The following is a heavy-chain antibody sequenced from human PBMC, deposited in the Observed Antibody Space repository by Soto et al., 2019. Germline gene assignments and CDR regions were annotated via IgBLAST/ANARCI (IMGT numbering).Heavy chain of an antibody. D-gene: IGHD2-21*02. J-gene: IGHJ6*02. CDR3: AKCKGRLSNKCYYGMDV. CDR1: GFTFSNYG. Sequence: EVLLLESGGGLVQPGGSLRLSCVASGFTFSNYGFTWVRQVPGKGLEWVSLSGGRGDVEYADTVKGRFTISRDTPKNTVFLDMDGLRVGATAVYFCAKCKGRLSNKCYYGMDVWGQGTTVTVS. V-gene: IGHV3-23*01. CDR2: LSGGRGDV.